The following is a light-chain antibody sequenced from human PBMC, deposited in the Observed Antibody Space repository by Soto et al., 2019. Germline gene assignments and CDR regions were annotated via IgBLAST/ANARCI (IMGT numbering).Light chain of an antibody. CDR2: DAF. J-gene: IGKJ3*01. Sequence: EIVLTQSPSSLSLFARERATLSCRASQGVSRYLAWYQQRPGQTPRLLIYDAFNRATGIPARFSGSGSGTTFTPPISSLEPEDFAVYYCHQRSSWPPTFGPGTTVDI. V-gene: IGKV3-11*01. CDR1: QGVSRY. CDR3: HQRSSWPPT.